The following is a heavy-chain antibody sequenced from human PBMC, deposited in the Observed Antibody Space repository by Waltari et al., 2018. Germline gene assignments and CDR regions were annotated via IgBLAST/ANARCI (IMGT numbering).Heavy chain of an antibody. CDR2: ISGSGGST. CDR3: AKDLGIQLWPDI. V-gene: IGHV3-23*04. J-gene: IGHJ3*02. CDR1: GFTFRGYA. Sequence: EVQLVESGGGLVQPGGSLRLSCAASGFTFRGYAMSWVRQAPGKGREWVAAISGSGGSTYYSDSVTGRFTISRDHSKNTLYLQMTSLRAEDTAVYYCAKDLGIQLWPDIWGQGTMVTVSS. D-gene: IGHD5-18*01.